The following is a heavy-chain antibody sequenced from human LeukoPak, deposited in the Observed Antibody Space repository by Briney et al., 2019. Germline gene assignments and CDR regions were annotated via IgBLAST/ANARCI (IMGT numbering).Heavy chain of an antibody. CDR3: ATLDYGDYSTFDY. D-gene: IGHD4-17*01. J-gene: IGHJ4*02. CDR1: GFTFSTYS. Sequence: GGSRRLSCAASGFTFSTYSINWVRQAPGKGLKWVQPISSSSSYIYYADSVKGRFTISRDNAKNSLYLQMNSLRAEDTAVYYCATLDYGDYSTFDYWGQGTLVTVSS. V-gene: IGHV3-21*01. CDR2: ISSSSSYI.